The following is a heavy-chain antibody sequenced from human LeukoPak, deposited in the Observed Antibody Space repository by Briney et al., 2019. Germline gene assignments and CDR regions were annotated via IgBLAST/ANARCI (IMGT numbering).Heavy chain of an antibody. CDR1: GGSNSSYY. CDR3: ARGHHDSSGYYNWFDP. J-gene: IGHJ5*02. D-gene: IGHD3-22*01. V-gene: IGHV4-59*01. CDR2: IYYSGST. Sequence: PSETLSLTCTVSGGSNSSYYWSWIRQPPGKGLEWIGYIYYSGSTNYNPSLKSRVTISVDTSKNQFSLKLSSVTGADTAVYYCARGHHDSSGYYNWFDPWGQGTLVTVSS.